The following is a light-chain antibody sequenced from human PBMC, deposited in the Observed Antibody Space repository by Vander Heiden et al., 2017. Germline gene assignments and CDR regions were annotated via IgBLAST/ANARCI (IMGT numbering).Light chain of an antibody. CDR3: QTWDSGFAV. CDR1: QLETKK. Sequence: SYELTQTPSVSVSPGQTATITCSGVQLETKKTSWYQQTPGQSPVVVIYHDIKRPSGIPERFSGSRSGYTASLTISDTQPMDEADYYCQTWDSGFAVFGGGTKLTVL. V-gene: IGLV3-1*01. CDR2: HDI. J-gene: IGLJ2*01.